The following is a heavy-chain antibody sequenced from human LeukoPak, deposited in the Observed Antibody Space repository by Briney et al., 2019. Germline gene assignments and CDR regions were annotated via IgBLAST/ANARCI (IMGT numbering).Heavy chain of an antibody. CDR2: INAGNGNT. V-gene: IGHV1-3*01. CDR3: AREPRTRIAAAGTSWYFYGMDV. D-gene: IGHD6-13*01. J-gene: IGHJ6*02. Sequence: ASVKVSCKASGYTFTSYAMHWVRQAPGQRLEWMGWINAGNGNTKYSQKFQGRVTITRDTSASTAYMELSSLRSEDTAVYYCAREPRTRIAAAGTSWYFYGMDVWGQGTTVTVSS. CDR1: GYTFTSYA.